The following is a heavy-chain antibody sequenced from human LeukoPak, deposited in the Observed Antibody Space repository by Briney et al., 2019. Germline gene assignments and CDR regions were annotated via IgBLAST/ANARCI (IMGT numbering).Heavy chain of an antibody. CDR1: GGTFSRYA. V-gene: IGHV1-69*13. J-gene: IGHJ4*02. Sequence: SVKVSCKASGGTFSRYAISWVRQAPGQGLEWMGGIIPIFGTANCAQKFQGRVTITADESTSTAYMEVSSLRSEDTAVYYCARAYSGCDFFDYWGQGILVTVSS. CDR2: IIPIFGTA. CDR3: ARAYSGCDFFDY. D-gene: IGHD5-12*01.